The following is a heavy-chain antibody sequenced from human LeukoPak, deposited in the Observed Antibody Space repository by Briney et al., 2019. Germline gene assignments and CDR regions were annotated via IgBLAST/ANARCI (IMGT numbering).Heavy chain of an antibody. D-gene: IGHD6-19*01. CDR3: ARESGYSSGWLDY. V-gene: IGHV1-2*06. J-gene: IGHJ4*02. CDR2: INPNGGGT. Sequence: ASVKVSCKASGYTFTGYYMHWVRQAPGQGLEWMGRINPNGGGTNYAQKFQGRVTMTRDTSISTAYMELSRLRSDDTAVYYCARESGYSSGWLDYWGQGTLVTVSS. CDR1: GYTFTGYY.